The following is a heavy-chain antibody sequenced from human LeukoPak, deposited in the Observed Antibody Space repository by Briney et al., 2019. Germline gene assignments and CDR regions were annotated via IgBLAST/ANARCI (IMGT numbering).Heavy chain of an antibody. CDR3: AKLGVDYYGTGSLIDH. J-gene: IGHJ4*02. CDR1: GFTFSSYG. Sequence: GGSLRLSCAVSGFTFSSYGMHWVRQAPGKELEWVGVISYDGSNKYYADSVKGRFTISRDNSKNTLYLQMNSLRAEDTAVYYCAKLGVDYYGTGSLIDHWGQGILVTVSS. CDR2: ISYDGSNK. V-gene: IGHV3-30*18. D-gene: IGHD3-10*01.